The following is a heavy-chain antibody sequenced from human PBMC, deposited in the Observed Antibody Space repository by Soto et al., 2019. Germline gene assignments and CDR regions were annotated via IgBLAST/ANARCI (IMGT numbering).Heavy chain of an antibody. CDR1: GGSISSYY. Sequence: SETLSLTCTVSGGSISSYYWSWIRQPPGKGLEWIGYIYYSGSTNYNPSLKSRVTISVDTSKNQFSLKLSSVTAADTAVYYCARLSNLNWFDPWGQGTLVTVSS. CDR3: ARLSNLNWFDP. CDR2: IYYSGST. V-gene: IGHV4-59*08. J-gene: IGHJ5*02.